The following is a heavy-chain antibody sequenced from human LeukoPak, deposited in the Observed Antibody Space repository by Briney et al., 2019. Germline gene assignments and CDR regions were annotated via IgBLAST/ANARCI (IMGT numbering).Heavy chain of an antibody. J-gene: IGHJ4*02. V-gene: IGHV4-61*02. Sequence: PSETLSPTCTLPGASIISSRYYWTWLRQPAGKGLEWIGRIYTSGSTNSNPSLQSRVSISVDTSKNQFSLKLSSVTAADTAVYFCARELRDYYDSSGYFGSFYYFDYWGQGTLVTVSS. D-gene: IGHD3-22*01. CDR3: ARELRDYYDSSGYFGSFYYFDY. CDR1: GASIISSRYY. CDR2: IYTSGST.